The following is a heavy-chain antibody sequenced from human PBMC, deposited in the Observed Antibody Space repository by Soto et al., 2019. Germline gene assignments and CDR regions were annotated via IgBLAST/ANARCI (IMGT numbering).Heavy chain of an antibody. CDR1: GGTFSSYA. CDR2: IIPIFGTA. D-gene: IGHD1-26*01. J-gene: IGHJ3*02. Sequence: QVQLVQSGAEVKKPGSSVKVSCKASGGTFSSYAISWVRQAPGQGLEWMGGIIPIFGTANYAQKFQGRVTITADKSTSTAYMELSSLRSEDTAVYYCASRGVGARPRAFDIWGQGTMVTVSS. V-gene: IGHV1-69*06. CDR3: ASRGVGARPRAFDI.